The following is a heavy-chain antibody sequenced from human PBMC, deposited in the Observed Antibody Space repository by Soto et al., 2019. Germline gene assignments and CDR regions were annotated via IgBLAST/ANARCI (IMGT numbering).Heavy chain of an antibody. J-gene: IGHJ6*02. V-gene: IGHV3-23*01. CDR1: GFTFSSYA. D-gene: IGHD3-3*01. Sequence: GGSLRLSCAASGFTFSSYAMSWVRQAPGKGLEWVSAISGSGGSTYYADSVKGRFTISRDNSKNTLYLQMNSLRAEDTAVYYCAKGGDFWSGSPYGMDVWGQGTTVTVSS. CDR2: ISGSGGST. CDR3: AKGGDFWSGSPYGMDV.